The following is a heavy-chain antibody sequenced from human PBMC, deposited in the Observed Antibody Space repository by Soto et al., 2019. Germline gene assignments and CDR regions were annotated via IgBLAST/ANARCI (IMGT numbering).Heavy chain of an antibody. D-gene: IGHD3-22*01. J-gene: IGHJ5*02. V-gene: IGHV1-69*13. CDR2: IIPIFGTA. CDR3: ARLGDADSGGYYHWFDP. Sequence: SVKVSCKASGGTFSSYAISWVRQAPGQGLEWMGGIIPIFGTANYAQRFQGRVTITADESTSTAYMELSSLRSEDTAVYYCARLGDADSGGYYHWFDPWGQGTLVTFSS. CDR1: GGTFSSYA.